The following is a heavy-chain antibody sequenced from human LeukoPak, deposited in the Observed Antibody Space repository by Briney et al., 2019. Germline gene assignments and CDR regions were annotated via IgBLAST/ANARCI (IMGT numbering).Heavy chain of an antibody. V-gene: IGHV3-30*02. CDR2: LQYDGSNK. Sequence: GGSLRLSCAPPGFTFSIYSMHWVRQAPGKGLEWVAFLQYDGSNKNYADSVKGRFTISRDNSKNTLYLQVNSLRTQDTAVYYCGGYDSSYSGEWGQGTLVTVSS. CDR1: GFTFSIYS. CDR3: GGYDSSYSGE. D-gene: IGHD3-22*01. J-gene: IGHJ4*02.